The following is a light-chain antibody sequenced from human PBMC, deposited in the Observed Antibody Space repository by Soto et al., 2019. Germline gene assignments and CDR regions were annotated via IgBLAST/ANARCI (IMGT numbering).Light chain of an antibody. CDR1: NIRRYN. CDR3: KLWDSRSDRFV. J-gene: IGLJ1*01. V-gene: IGLV3-21*02. CDR2: DDN. Sequence: SYELTQPPSVSLAPGQTARIPCAEDNIRRYNLPWYQQKSGQAPVLDVYDDNYPAAVVPVRWSGSASGATPTLTISRVEAGDEADYYCKLWDSRSDRFVFGTGSKVTVL.